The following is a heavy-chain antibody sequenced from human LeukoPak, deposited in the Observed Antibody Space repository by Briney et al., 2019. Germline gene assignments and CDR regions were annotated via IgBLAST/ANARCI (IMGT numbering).Heavy chain of an antibody. D-gene: IGHD6-13*01. CDR2: INPNSGGT. J-gene: IGHJ3*02. CDR3: ARDLSWGSDAFDI. CDR1: GYTFTGYY. Sequence: GASVKVSCKASGYTFTGYYIHWVRRAPGQGFEWMGRINPNSGGTNYAQKFQGRVTMTRDTSISTAYMELSRLRSDDTAVYYCARDLSWGSDAFDIWGQGTMFTVSS. V-gene: IGHV1-2*06.